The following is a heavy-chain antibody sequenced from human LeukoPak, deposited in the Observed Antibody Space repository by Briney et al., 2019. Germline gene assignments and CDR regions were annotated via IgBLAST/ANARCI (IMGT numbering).Heavy chain of an antibody. Sequence: ASVKVSCKASGYTFTGYYMHWVRQAPGQGLEWMGWINPNSGGTNYAQKFQGRVTMTRDTSISTAYMELSRLRSDDTAVYYCARASPYDFWSGYYRSLDYWGQGTLVTVSS. CDR1: GYTFTGYY. CDR3: ARASPYDFWSGYYRSLDY. D-gene: IGHD3-3*01. V-gene: IGHV1-2*02. J-gene: IGHJ4*02. CDR2: INPNSGGT.